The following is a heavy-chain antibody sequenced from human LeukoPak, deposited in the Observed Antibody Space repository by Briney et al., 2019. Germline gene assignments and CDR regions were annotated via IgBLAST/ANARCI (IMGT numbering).Heavy chain of an antibody. CDR2: IYYSGST. Sequence: SETLSLTCTVSGGSISSSSYYWGWIRQPPGKGLEWIGSIYYSGSTNYNPSLKSRVTISADKSKNQFSLNLNSVTAADTAVYYCARSGDYCLEYWGQGTLVTVSS. CDR3: ARSGDYCLEY. CDR1: GGSISSSSYY. J-gene: IGHJ4*02. D-gene: IGHD3-3*01. V-gene: IGHV4-39*07.